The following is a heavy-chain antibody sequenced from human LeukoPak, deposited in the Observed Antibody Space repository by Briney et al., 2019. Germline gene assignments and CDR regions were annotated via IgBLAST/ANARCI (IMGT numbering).Heavy chain of an antibody. CDR1: GFTFSNYA. CDR3: AKDTVEGSGD. CDR2: ISGSGYST. Sequence: GGSLRLSCAASGFTFSNYAMTWLRQAPGQGLEWVSAISGSGYSTYYADSVKGRFTISRDSSKNTLYLQMNSLRAEDTAVYYCAKDTVEGSGDWGQGTLVTVSS. J-gene: IGHJ4*02. V-gene: IGHV3-23*01. D-gene: IGHD1-26*01.